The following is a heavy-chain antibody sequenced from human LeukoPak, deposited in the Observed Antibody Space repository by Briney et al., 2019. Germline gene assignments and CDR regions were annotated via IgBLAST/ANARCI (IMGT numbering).Heavy chain of an antibody. CDR3: ARGGYGSGSYYAY. CDR1: GGSISSYY. D-gene: IGHD3-10*01. J-gene: IGHJ4*02. CDR2: IHYSGSA. V-gene: IGHV4-59*01. Sequence: SETLSLTCTVSGGSISSYYWSWIRQPPGKGLEWIGYIHYSGSANYNPSLKSRVTISVDASKNQFSLKLNSVTAADTAVYYCARGGYGSGSYYAYWGQGTLVTVSS.